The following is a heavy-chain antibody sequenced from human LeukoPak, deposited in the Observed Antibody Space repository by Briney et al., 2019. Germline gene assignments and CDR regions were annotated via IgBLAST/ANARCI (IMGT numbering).Heavy chain of an antibody. CDR2: ISSSSSYI. V-gene: IGHV3-21*01. CDR1: GLTFSSYS. D-gene: IGHD3-10*01. J-gene: IGHJ4*02. Sequence: GGSLRLSCAASGLTFSSYSMNWVRQAPGKGLEWVSSISSSSSYIYYADSVKGRFTISRDNAKNSLYLQMNSLRAEDTAVYYCARDLSPAGYGSGSYYFDYWGQGTLVTVSS. CDR3: ARDLSPAGYGSGSYYFDY.